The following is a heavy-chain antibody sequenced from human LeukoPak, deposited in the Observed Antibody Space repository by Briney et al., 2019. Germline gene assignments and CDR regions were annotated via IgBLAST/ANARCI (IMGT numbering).Heavy chain of an antibody. CDR1: GFTVSSNY. Sequence: GGSLRLSCAASGFTVSSNYMSWVRQAPGKGLEWVSAISESGTYYADSVRGRFTISRDNSKNTLYLQMNSLRAEDTAVYYCAKEDFSGSLLTLDHWGQGTLVTVSS. CDR3: AKEDFSGSLLTLDH. D-gene: IGHD1-26*01. V-gene: IGHV3-53*01. J-gene: IGHJ4*02. CDR2: ISESGT.